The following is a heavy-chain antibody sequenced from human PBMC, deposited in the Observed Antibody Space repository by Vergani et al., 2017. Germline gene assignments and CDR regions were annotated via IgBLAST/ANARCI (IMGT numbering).Heavy chain of an antibody. J-gene: IGHJ5*02. CDR1: GGSISSGGYY. CDR2: IYHSGST. CDR3: ARDGFGVVIAWFDP. D-gene: IGHD3-3*01. Sequence: QVQLQESGPGLVKPSQTLSLTCTVSGGSISSGGYYWGWIRQPPGKGLEWIGSIYHSGSTYYNPSLKSRVTISVDTSKNQFSLKLSSVTAADTAVYYCARDGFGVVIAWFDPWGQGTLVTVSS. V-gene: IGHV4-39*07.